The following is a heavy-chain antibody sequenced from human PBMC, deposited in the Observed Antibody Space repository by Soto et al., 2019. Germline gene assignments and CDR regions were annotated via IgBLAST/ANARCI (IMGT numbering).Heavy chain of an antibody. J-gene: IGHJ4*02. CDR2: ISAYNANA. V-gene: IGHV1-18*01. CDR1: GYTFRNFG. CDR3: ARENSYFDY. Sequence: QIPLLQSGAEVKKPGASVKVTCKASGYTFRNFGIRWVRQAPGQGLEGMGWISAYNANANYAQKFQGRLTMTADTSTSKAYMELRSLRSDDTAVYYGARENSYFDYWGQGTLVTVSS.